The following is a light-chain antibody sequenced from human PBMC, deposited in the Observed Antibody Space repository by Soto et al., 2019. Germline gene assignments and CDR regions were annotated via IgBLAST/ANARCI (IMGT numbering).Light chain of an antibody. CDR1: QSISSW. Sequence: DIQMTQSPSTLSSSVGDRVTITCRASQSISSWLAWYQQKPGKAPKLLIYAASSLESGVPSRFSGSGSGTEFTLTISSLQPDDLATYYCQQYNSYSWTFGQGTKVEIK. CDR2: AAS. J-gene: IGKJ1*01. CDR3: QQYNSYSWT. V-gene: IGKV1-5*01.